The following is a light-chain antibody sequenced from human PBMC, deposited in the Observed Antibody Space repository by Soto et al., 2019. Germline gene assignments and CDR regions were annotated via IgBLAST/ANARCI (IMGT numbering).Light chain of an antibody. CDR2: TAS. CDR1: QSISSY. J-gene: IGKJ2*01. CDR3: QQSYSTPPT. V-gene: IGKV1-39*01. Sequence: DIQMTQSPSSLSASVGDRVTVTCRASQSISSYLNWYQQKPGKAPKLLIYTASSLQSGVPSRFSGSESGTDFTLTISSLQPEDFATYYCQQSYSTPPTFGQGTKLEIK.